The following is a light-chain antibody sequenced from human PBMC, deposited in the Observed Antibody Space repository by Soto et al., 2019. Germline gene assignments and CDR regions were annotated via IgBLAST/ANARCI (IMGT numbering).Light chain of an antibody. CDR1: QIVSSSY. CDR2: GAY. J-gene: IGKJ1*01. CDR3: QQYCSSPWT. V-gene: IGKV3-20*01. Sequence: EIVLTQSPGTLSFSPWERGTLSCRASQIVSSSYLAWYQQKPGQAPRPLIYGAYSRATGIQDRFSGSGSGTDFTLTISRLEPEDFAVYYCQQYCSSPWTFGQGTKVET.